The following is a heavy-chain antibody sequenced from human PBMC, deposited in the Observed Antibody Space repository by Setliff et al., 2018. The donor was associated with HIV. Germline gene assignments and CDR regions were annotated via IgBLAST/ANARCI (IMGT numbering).Heavy chain of an antibody. D-gene: IGHD2-2*01. J-gene: IGHJ4*02. V-gene: IGHV3-48*03. Sequence: GSLRLSCAASGFTFRNYNFNWVRQAPGRGLEWVSSISIGSGAAIYYAEPVQGRFTVSRDNSKNSLYLQMNSLRVEDTAVYYCARDLAPDGFDYWGQGTLVTVSS. CDR1: GFTFRNYN. CDR2: ISIGSGAAI. CDR3: ARDLAPDGFDY.